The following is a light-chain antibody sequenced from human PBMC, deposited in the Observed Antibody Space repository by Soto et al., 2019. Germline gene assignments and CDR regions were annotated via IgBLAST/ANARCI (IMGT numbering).Light chain of an antibody. CDR2: EVS. J-gene: IGLJ3*02. CDR3: CSYTSSSARV. CDR1: SSDVGGYDY. Sequence: QSALTQPASVSGSPGQSITISCTGTSSDVGGYDYVSWFQQYPGKAPKLIIFEVSNRPSGVSHRFSGSKSGNTASLTISGLQTADEAHYYCCSYTSSSARVFGGGTKVTVL. V-gene: IGLV2-14*01.